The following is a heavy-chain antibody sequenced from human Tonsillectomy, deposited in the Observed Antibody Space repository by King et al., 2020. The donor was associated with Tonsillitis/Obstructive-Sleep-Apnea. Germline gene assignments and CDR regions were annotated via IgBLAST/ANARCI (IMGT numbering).Heavy chain of an antibody. J-gene: IGHJ6*03. Sequence: QLVQSGAEVKKPGASVKVSCKASGYTFTSYYMHWVRQAPGQGLEWMGIINPSGGSTSYAQKFQGRVTMTRDTSTSTVYMELSSLRSEDTAVYYCARDRGYDISTGYYTVYYYMDVWGKGTTVTVSS. CDR3: ARDRGYDISTGYYTVYYYMDV. V-gene: IGHV1-46*01. CDR2: INPSGGST. CDR1: GYTFTSYY. D-gene: IGHD3-9*01.